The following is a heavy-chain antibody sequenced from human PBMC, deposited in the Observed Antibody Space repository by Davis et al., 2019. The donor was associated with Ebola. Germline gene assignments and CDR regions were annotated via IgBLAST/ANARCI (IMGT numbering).Heavy chain of an antibody. CDR2: LYSGGST. Sequence: GESLKISCAASGFSVTSNYMSWVRQVSGKGLEWVSTLYSGGSTYYADSVKGRFDISRDDFNNTIDLQMNNLRVEDTAVYFCARGLPHSFGVFDSWGQGALVTVSS. J-gene: IGHJ4*02. CDR3: ARGLPHSFGVFDS. D-gene: IGHD2-8*01. CDR1: GFSVTSNY. V-gene: IGHV3-66*01.